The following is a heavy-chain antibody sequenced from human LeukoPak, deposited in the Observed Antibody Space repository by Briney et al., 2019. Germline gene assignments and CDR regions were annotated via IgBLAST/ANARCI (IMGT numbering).Heavy chain of an antibody. CDR2: ISSSGSYI. J-gene: IGHJ4*02. D-gene: IGHD3-3*01. CDR1: GFTFSSYS. Sequence: GGSLRLSCAASGFTFSSYSMNWVRQAPGKGLEWVSSISSSGSYIYYADSVKGRFTISGDNAKNSLYLQMNSLRAEDTAVYYCARGTIFGVVITLFDYWGQGTLVTVSS. CDR3: ARGTIFGVVITLFDY. V-gene: IGHV3-21*01.